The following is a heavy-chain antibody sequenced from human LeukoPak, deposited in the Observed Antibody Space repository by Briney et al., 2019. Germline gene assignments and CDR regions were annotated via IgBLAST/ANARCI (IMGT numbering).Heavy chain of an antibody. Sequence: PSETLSLTCTVSGGSISSGDYYWSWIRQPPGKGLEWIGYIYYSGSTYYNPSLKSRVTISVDTSKNQLSLKLSSVTAADTAVYYCARVVRCSGGSCYYYFDYWGQGTLVTVSS. J-gene: IGHJ4*02. D-gene: IGHD2-15*01. CDR3: ARVVRCSGGSCYYYFDY. V-gene: IGHV4-30-4*08. CDR2: IYYSGST. CDR1: GGSISSGDYY.